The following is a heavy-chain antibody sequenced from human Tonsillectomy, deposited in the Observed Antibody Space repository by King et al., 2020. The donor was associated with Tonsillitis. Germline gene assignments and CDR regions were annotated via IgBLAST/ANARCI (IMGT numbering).Heavy chain of an antibody. V-gene: IGHV3-7*01. CDR3: AREAGYCSGDRCYFWLDP. J-gene: IGHJ5*02. CDR1: GFTFSSYW. CDR2: IKQDGSEK. Sequence: VQLVESGGGLVQPGGSLRLSCAASGFTFSSYWMNWVRQAPGKGLEWVANIKQDGSEKYYVDSVKGRFTISRDNAKNSLYLQMNSLRAEDTAVYYCAREAGYCSGDRCYFWLDPWGQGTLVTVSS. D-gene: IGHD2-15*01.